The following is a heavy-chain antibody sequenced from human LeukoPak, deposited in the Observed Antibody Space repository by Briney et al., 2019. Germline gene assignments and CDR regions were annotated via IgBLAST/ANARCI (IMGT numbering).Heavy chain of an antibody. CDR1: GGPISDYY. CDR3: ARDSGYSSSDAFDI. CDR2: IYYSGST. V-gene: IGHV4-59*01. Sequence: PSETLSLTCTVSGGPISDYYWSWIRQPPGKGLERTGYIYYSGSTNYNSSLTSRVTISVDTSKNQFSLKLSSVTAADTAVYYCARDSGYSSSDAFDIWGQGTMVTVSS. J-gene: IGHJ3*02. D-gene: IGHD6-13*01.